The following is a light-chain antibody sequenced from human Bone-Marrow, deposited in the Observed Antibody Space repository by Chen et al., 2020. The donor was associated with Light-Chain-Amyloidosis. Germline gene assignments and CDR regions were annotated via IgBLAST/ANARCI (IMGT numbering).Light chain of an antibody. CDR2: SNS. CDR3: QSYDSSLSGSRV. V-gene: IGLV1-40*01. CDR1: SSNIGAGYD. J-gene: IGLJ3*02. Sequence: QPVLTQPPSVSGAPGQRVTISCTGSSSNIGAGYDVHWYQQLPGTAPKLLVYSNSHRPSGIPDRFSGSKSGTSASLAIPGLRAEDEADYYCQSYDSSLSGSRVFGGGTKLTVL.